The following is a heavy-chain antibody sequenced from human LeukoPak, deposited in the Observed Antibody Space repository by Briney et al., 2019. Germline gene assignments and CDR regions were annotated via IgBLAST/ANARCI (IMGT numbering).Heavy chain of an antibody. CDR2: ISAYNGNT. CDR3: ARDGGDRKDGGNSLDY. D-gene: IGHD4-23*01. J-gene: IGHJ4*02. CDR1: GYTFTSYG. Sequence: GASVKVSCKASGYTFTSYGISWVRQAPGQGLEWMGWISAYNGNTKYAQKLQGRVTMTTDTSTSTVYMELRSLRSDDTAVYYCARDGGDRKDGGNSLDYWGQGTLVTVSS. V-gene: IGHV1-18*01.